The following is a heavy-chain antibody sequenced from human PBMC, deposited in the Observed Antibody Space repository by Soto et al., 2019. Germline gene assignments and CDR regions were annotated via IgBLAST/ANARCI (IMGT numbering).Heavy chain of an antibody. J-gene: IGHJ3*02. Sequence: QVQLVQSGAEVKKPGSSVKVSCKASGGTFSSYAISWVRQAPGQGLEWMGGIIPIFGTANYAQKFQSRVTITADKSTSTAYMELSSLRSEDTAVYYCARARGMIVVVSDDAFDIWGQGTMVTVSS. CDR2: IIPIFGTA. CDR3: ARARGMIVVVSDDAFDI. CDR1: GGTFSSYA. V-gene: IGHV1-69*06. D-gene: IGHD3-22*01.